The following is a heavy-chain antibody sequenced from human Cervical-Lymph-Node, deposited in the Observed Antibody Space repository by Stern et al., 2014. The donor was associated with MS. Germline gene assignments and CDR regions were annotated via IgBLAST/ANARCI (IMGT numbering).Heavy chain of an antibody. D-gene: IGHD6-19*01. CDR3: ARGTHVDQSSGWYGEGAY. CDR1: GFTFSSYA. J-gene: IGHJ4*02. Sequence: QLVESGGGVVQPGRSLRLSCAASGFTFSSYAMHWVRQAPGKGLEWVAVISYDGSNKYYADSVKGRFTISRDNSKNTLYLQMNSLRAEDTAVYYCARGTHVDQSSGWYGEGAYWGQGTLVTVSS. V-gene: IGHV3-30*04. CDR2: ISYDGSNK.